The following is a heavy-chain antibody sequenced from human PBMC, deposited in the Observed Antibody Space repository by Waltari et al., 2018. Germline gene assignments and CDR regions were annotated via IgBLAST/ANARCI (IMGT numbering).Heavy chain of an antibody. Sequence: QVQLQESGPGLVKPSGTLSLTCAVSGGSISSSNWWSWVRQPPGKGLEWIGEIYHSGSTNYNPSLKSRVTISVDKSKNQCSLKLSSVTAADTAVYYCARVSYDAPWLYWYFDLWGRGTLVTVSS. J-gene: IGHJ2*01. CDR1: GGSISSSNW. CDR2: IYHSGST. CDR3: ARVSYDAPWLYWYFDL. D-gene: IGHD5-18*01. V-gene: IGHV4-4*02.